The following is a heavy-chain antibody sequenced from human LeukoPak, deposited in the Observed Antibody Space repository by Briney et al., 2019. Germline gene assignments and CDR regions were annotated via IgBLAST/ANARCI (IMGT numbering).Heavy chain of an antibody. V-gene: IGHV1-8*01. CDR2: MNPNSGNT. J-gene: IGHJ6*03. Sequence: ASVKVSCKASGYTFTSYDINWVRQATGQGLEWMGWMNPNSGNTGYAQKFQGRVTMTRNTSISTAYMELSSLRSEDTAVYYCAIHGSGSYSHLMDVWGKGTTVTISS. CDR1: GYTFTSYD. CDR3: AIHGSGSYSHLMDV. D-gene: IGHD3-10*01.